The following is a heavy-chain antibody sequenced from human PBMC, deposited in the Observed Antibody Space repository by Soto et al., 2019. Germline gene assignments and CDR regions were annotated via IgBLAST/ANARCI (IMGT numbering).Heavy chain of an antibody. CDR2: IVVGSGNT. J-gene: IGHJ6*02. V-gene: IGHV1-58*01. Sequence: EASVKVSCKASGFTFTSSAVQWVRQARGQRLEWIGWIVVGSGNTNYAQKFQERVTITRDMSTSTAYMELSSLRSEDTAVYYCAADGGWDFWGGFYYGMDVWGQGTTVTVSS. CDR3: AADGGWDFWGGFYYGMDV. CDR1: GFTFTSSA. D-gene: IGHD3-3*01.